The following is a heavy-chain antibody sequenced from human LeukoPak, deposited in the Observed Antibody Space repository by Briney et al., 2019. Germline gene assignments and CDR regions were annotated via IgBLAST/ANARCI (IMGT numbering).Heavy chain of an antibody. CDR3: ARDSGTVLYYYYYYMDV. Sequence: GGSLRLSCAASGFTFSSYSMNWVRQAPGKGLGWVSSISSSSSYIYYADSVKGRFTISRDNAKNSLYLQMNSLRAEDTAVYYCARDSGTVLYYYYYYMDVWGKGTTVTVSS. CDR1: GFTFSSYS. V-gene: IGHV3-21*01. D-gene: IGHD2-15*01. J-gene: IGHJ6*03. CDR2: ISSSSSYI.